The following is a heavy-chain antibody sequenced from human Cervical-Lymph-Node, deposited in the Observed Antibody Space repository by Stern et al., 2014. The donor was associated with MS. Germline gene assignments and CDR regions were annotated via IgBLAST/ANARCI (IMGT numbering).Heavy chain of an antibody. V-gene: IGHV4-39*01. CDR3: ARLIVGATSFFDN. D-gene: IGHD1-26*01. CDR2: IYYNGST. J-gene: IGHJ4*02. Sequence: QVQLQESGPGLVKPSETLSLTCTVSGGSISSSSYYWGWIRQPPGKGLEWIGSIYYNGSTYYNPSLKSRVTMSVDHSQDQFSLKLSSVTAADTAVYFCARLIVGATSFFDNWGQGTLVTVSS. CDR1: GGSISSSSYY.